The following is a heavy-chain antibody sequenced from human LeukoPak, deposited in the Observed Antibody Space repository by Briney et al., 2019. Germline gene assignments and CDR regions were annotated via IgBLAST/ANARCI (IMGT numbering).Heavy chain of an antibody. J-gene: IGHJ4*03. Sequence: SETLSLTCAVYGGSFSRYYWSWIRQSPGKGLECIAEIDHRGDTNYNPSVKSRVTISVDTSKNQFSLKVRSLSAADTAVYYCARGATISETGYFDFWGQGTLVTVSS. CDR2: IDHRGDT. D-gene: IGHD5-24*01. V-gene: IGHV4-34*01. CDR1: GGSFSRYY. CDR3: ARGATISETGYFDF.